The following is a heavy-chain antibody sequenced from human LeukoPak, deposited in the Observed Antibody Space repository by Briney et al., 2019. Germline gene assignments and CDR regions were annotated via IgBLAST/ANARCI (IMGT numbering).Heavy chain of an antibody. V-gene: IGHV3-23*01. D-gene: IGHD2-15*01. Sequence: GGSLRLSCAASGFTFSSYAMNWVRQAPGKGLEWVSSISGSGGSTYYADSVKGRFTISRDNSKNTLYLQMDSLRAEDTAVYYCASQEGPYCRGDTCYVGFEDWGQGALVTVSS. J-gene: IGHJ4*02. CDR3: ASQEGPYCRGDTCYVGFED. CDR2: ISGSGGST. CDR1: GFTFSSYA.